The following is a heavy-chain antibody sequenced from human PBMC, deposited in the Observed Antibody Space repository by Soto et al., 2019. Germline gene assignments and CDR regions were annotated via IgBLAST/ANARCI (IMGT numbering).Heavy chain of an antibody. Sequence: QVQLVQSGAEVKKPGASVKVSCKASGYSFIDYDINWVRQATGQGLEWMGWMTPNSGNTGYAQKFQGRVTLTRDTSRGTAYMELSSLKSEGTAVYYCARNPDSSGLFDPWGQGTRVTFSS. CDR1: GYSFIDYD. CDR3: ARNPDSSGLFDP. CDR2: MTPNSGNT. D-gene: IGHD6-19*01. V-gene: IGHV1-8*01. J-gene: IGHJ5*02.